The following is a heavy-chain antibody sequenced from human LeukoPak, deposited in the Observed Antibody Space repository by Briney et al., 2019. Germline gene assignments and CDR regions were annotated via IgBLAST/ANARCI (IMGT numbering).Heavy chain of an antibody. CDR1: GFTFSDYY. Sequence: PGGSLRLSCAASGFTFSDYYMSWIRQAPGKGLEWVSYISSSGSTIYYADSVKGRFTISRDNAKNSLYLQMNSLRAEDTAVYYCARVHHFSWDIVVVPAAIWFDPWGQGTLVTVSS. D-gene: IGHD2-2*01. CDR2: ISSSGSTI. J-gene: IGHJ5*02. V-gene: IGHV3-11*04. CDR3: ARVHHFSWDIVVVPAAIWFDP.